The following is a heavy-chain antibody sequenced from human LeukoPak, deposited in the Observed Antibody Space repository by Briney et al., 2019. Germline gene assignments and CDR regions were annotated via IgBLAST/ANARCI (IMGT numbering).Heavy chain of an antibody. D-gene: IGHD5-18*01. J-gene: IGHJ4*02. CDR2: IIPIFGTA. V-gene: IGHV1-69*05. CDR3: ATRRSGYSYGPSDY. Sequence: ASVKVSCKASEGTFSSYAISWVRQAPGQGLEWMGRIIPIFGTANYAQKFQGRVTMTRNTSISTAYMELSSLRSEDTAVYYCATRRSGYSYGPSDYWGQGTLVTVSS. CDR1: EGTFSSYA.